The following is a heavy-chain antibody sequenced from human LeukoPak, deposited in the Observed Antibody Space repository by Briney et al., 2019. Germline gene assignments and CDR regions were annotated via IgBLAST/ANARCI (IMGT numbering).Heavy chain of an antibody. CDR2: IYPGDSDT. J-gene: IGHJ4*02. V-gene: IGHV5-51*01. D-gene: IGHD4-17*01. Sequence: GESLKISCKGSGYSFTSSWIDWVRQMPGKGLECMGIIYPGDSDTRYSPSFQGQATISADQSINTAYLQWSSLKASDTAMYYCARLSYGDYFLDFWGQGTLVTVSS. CDR3: ARLSYGDYFLDF. CDR1: GYSFTSSW.